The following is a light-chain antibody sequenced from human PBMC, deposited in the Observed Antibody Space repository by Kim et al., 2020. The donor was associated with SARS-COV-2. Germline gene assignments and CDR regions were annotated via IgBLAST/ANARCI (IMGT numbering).Light chain of an antibody. CDR2: DVS. V-gene: IGLV2-14*01. J-gene: IGLJ1*01. CDR3: SSYTSSSTGV. Sequence: QSASVSGSPGQSITISCTGTSSDVGGYNYVSWYQQHPGKAPKLMIYDVSKRPSGVSNRFSGSKSGNTASLTISGLQAEDEADYYCSSYTSSSTGVFGTGTKVTVL. CDR1: SSDVGGYNY.